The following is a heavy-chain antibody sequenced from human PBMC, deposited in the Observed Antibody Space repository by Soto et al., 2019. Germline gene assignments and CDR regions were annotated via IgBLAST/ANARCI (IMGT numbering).Heavy chain of an antibody. CDR1: GFTFSSYA. D-gene: IGHD5-18*01. J-gene: IGHJ5*02. V-gene: IGHV3-23*01. CDR3: ARDAGYSYDGPGT. CDR2: ISGSGGST. Sequence: EVQLLESGGGLVQPGGSLRLSCAASGFTFSSYAMSWVRQAPGKGLEWVSAISGSGGSTYYADSVKGRFTISRDNSKNTLYLQMNSLRTEDTAVLYCARDAGYSYDGPGTWGQGTLITVSS.